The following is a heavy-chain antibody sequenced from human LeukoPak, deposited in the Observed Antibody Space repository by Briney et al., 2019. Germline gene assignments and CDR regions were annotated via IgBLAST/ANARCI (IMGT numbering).Heavy chain of an antibody. CDR1: GYSIISDFY. CDR2: VYHTGGN. V-gene: IGHV4-38-2*01. CDR3: ARFPDSEPIDN. J-gene: IGHJ4*02. Sequence: PSETLSLTCAVSGYSIISDFYWAWIRRPPEKGLEWIGHVYHTGGNYFNPSLKSRVTISVDTSKNQFSLYLTSVTAADTAVYLCARFPDSEPIDNWGQGTLVAVSS. D-gene: IGHD1-26*01.